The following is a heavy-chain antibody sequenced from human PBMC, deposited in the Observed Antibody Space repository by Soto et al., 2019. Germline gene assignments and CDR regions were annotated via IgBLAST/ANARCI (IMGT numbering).Heavy chain of an antibody. V-gene: IGHV1-18*01. CDR2: IRTYNGNT. D-gene: IGHD4-17*01. CDR1: GYTFTRNG. J-gene: IGHJ4*02. Sequence: QVQLVQSGAEVKKPGTSVQVSCKASGYTFTRNGISWVRQPPGQGLEWMGWIRTYNGNTNYAQKLQGRVTMTRDTSTSIAYMELRVLRADDTAVYYCVRDGYGDYGYWGQGSLVTVSS. CDR3: VRDGYGDYGY.